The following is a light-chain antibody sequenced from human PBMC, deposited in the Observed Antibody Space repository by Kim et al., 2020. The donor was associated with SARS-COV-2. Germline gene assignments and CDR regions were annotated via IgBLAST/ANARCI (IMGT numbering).Light chain of an antibody. CDR3: NSRDSHGYVV. CDR1: SLRSYY. CDR2: GKD. Sequence: SSELTQDPAVSVALGQTVRITCQGDSLRSYYATWYQQKPGQAPKVVFYGKDNRPSGVPDRFSGSSSGNTAYLTITGTQAGDEADYYCNSRDSHGYVVFGG. V-gene: IGLV3-19*01. J-gene: IGLJ2*01.